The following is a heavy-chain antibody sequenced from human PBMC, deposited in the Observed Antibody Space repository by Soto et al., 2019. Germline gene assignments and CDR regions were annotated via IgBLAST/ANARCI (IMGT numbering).Heavy chain of an antibody. CDR3: ARLHLVTYYYGSGTLDY. CDR2: IYYSGST. Sequence: PSETLSLTCTVSGGSISSSSYYWGWIRQPPGKGLEWIGSIYYSGSTYYNPSLKSRVTISVDTSKNQFSLKLSSVTAADTAVYYCARLHLVTYYYGSGTLDYWGQGTLVTVSS. D-gene: IGHD3-10*01. J-gene: IGHJ4*02. CDR1: GGSISSSSYY. V-gene: IGHV4-39*01.